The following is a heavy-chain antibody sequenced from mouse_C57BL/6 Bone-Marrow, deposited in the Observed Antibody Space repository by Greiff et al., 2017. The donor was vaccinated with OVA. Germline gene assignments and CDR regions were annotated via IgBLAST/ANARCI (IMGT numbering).Heavy chain of an antibody. D-gene: IGHD2-4*01. Sequence: QVQLQQSGAELVKPGASVKLSCKASGYTFTSYWMHWVKQRPGQGLEWIGMIHPNSGSTNYNEKFKGKATLTVDKSSSTAYMQLSSLTSEDSAFYYCARPLYYDYSRADALDYWGQGTSVTVSS. CDR2: IHPNSGST. CDR1: GYTFTSYW. J-gene: IGHJ4*01. V-gene: IGHV1-64*01. CDR3: ARPLYYDYSRADALDY.